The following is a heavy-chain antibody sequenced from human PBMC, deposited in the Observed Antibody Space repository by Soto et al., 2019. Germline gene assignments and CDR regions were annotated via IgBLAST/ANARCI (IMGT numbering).Heavy chain of an antibody. CDR3: ASSFGYCSRTSCSGYYGLDV. J-gene: IGHJ6*02. CDR1: GGSMRSYY. D-gene: IGHD2-2*03. CDR2: IYTSGST. Sequence: SEALALSCAVSGGSMRSYYWSWIRQPAGKGLEWIGRIYTSGSTNYNPSLKSRVTMSVGTSKNQFSLKLSSVTAADTAVYYCASSFGYCSRTSCSGYYGLDVWGQGTMVPVSS. V-gene: IGHV4-4*07.